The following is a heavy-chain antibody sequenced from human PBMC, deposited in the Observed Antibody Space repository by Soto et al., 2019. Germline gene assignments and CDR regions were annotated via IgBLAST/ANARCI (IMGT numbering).Heavy chain of an antibody. Sequence: PSETLSLTCAVYGGSFSGYYWTWIRQPPGTGLEWIGEINHSGNTYYNPSLKSRFSISVDTSKNQFSLKLSSVTAADTAVYYCARDFKRYSSQPGPLEYWGLGTPVTVSS. CDR2: INHSGNT. D-gene: IGHD6-13*01. V-gene: IGHV4-34*01. J-gene: IGHJ4*02. CDR3: ARDFKRYSSQPGPLEY. CDR1: GGSFSGYY.